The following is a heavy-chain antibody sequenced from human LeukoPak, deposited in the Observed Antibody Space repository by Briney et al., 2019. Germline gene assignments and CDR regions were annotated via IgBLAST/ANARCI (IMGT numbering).Heavy chain of an antibody. CDR3: ARASQWLAFDY. Sequence: PGGSLRLSCAASGFTFSNYGFHWVRQAPGRGLEWASVIYNGDNTNYADSVKGRFTISRDSSRNTLFLQMNSLRAEDTAVYYCARASQWLAFDYWGQGTLVTVSS. D-gene: IGHD6-19*01. V-gene: IGHV3-66*01. J-gene: IGHJ4*02. CDR2: IYNGDNT. CDR1: GFTFSNYG.